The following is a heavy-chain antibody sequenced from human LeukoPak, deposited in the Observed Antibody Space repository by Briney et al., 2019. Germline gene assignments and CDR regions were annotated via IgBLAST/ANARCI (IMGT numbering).Heavy chain of an antibody. CDR3: ARTSLPRYDYDRGGNY. CDR2: ISSSGSTI. V-gene: IGHV3-48*03. J-gene: IGHJ4*02. Sequence: GGSLRLSCVASGFTFSSYEMNWVRQAPGKGLEWVSYISSSGSTIYYPDPVKGRFTISRDNAKNALYLQMNSLRGEDTAVYYCARTSLPRYDYDRGGNYWGQGTLVTVSS. D-gene: IGHD3-22*01. CDR1: GFTFSSYE.